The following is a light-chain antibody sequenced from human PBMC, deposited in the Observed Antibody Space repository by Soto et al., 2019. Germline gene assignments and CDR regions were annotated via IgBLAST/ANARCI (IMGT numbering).Light chain of an antibody. CDR2: RTS. V-gene: IGKV3-20*01. J-gene: IGKJ1*01. CDR1: QSVSSSY. CDR3: QQYDSSPRT. Sequence: EIVLTQPPGTLSFPQGEGPTLSCRASQSVSSSYLAWYQQKPGQAPRLLIYRTSNRATGIPDRFSGSGSGTDFTLTISRLEPEDFAVYWCQQYDSSPRTFGQGTKVDIK.